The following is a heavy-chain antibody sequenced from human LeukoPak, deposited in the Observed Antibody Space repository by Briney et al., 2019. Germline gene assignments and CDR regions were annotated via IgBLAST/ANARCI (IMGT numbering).Heavy chain of an antibody. CDR3: ARVVGGELIDY. CDR2: IYYSGST. V-gene: IGHV4-39*07. Sequence: SETLSLTCTVSGGSISSSSYYWGWIRQPPGKGLEWIGSIYYSGSTYYNPSLKSRVTISVDTSKNQFSLKLSSVTAADTAVYYCARVVGGELIDYWGQGTLVTVSS. CDR1: GGSISSSSYY. D-gene: IGHD4-23*01. J-gene: IGHJ4*02.